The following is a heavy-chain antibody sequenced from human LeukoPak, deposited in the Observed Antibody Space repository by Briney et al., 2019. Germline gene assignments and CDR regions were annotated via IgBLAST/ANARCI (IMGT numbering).Heavy chain of an antibody. D-gene: IGHD3-3*01. CDR3: ATAERRLRFLEWLFYDWYFDL. CDR2: FDPEDGET. V-gene: IGHV1-24*01. CDR1: GYTLTELS. Sequence: GASVKVSCKVSGYTLTELSMHWVRQAPGKGLEWMGGFDPEDGETIYAQKFQGRVTMTEHTSTDTAYMELSSLRSEDTAVYYCATAERRLRFLEWLFYDWYFDLWGRGTLVTVSS. J-gene: IGHJ2*01.